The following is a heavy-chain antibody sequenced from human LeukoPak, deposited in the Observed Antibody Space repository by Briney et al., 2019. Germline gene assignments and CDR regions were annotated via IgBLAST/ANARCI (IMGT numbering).Heavy chain of an antibody. CDR1: GGSFSDYY. J-gene: IGHJ3*02. D-gene: IGHD3-22*01. Sequence: PSETLSLTCVVYGGSFSDYYWTWIRQPPGKGLEWLGEINHSGSTIYNPSLKSRVIMSVDTSKNQFSLKLSSVTAADTAVYYCARLDESSDPDAFDIWGQGTMVTVSS. V-gene: IGHV4-34*01. CDR2: INHSGST. CDR3: ARLDESSDPDAFDI.